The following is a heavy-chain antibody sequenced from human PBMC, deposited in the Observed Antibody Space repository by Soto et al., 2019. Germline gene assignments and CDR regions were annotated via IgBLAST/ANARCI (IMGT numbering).Heavy chain of an antibody. CDR3: ARDDVLCDGGRCYGVPLDV. J-gene: IGHJ6*04. CDR1: GFTFTKNS. Sequence: GGSLRLSCAASGFTFTKNSMNWVRQAPGKGPEWVSYIGSSGSSIYYADSVKGRFIISRDNAKNSLYLQMNSLRAEDTAVYYCARDDVLCDGGRCYGVPLDVWGKGTTVTVSS. CDR2: IGSSGSSI. D-gene: IGHD2-15*01. V-gene: IGHV3-48*01.